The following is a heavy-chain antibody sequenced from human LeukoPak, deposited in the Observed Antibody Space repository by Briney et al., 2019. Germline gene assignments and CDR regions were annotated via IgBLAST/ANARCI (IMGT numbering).Heavy chain of an antibody. D-gene: IGHD3-10*01. Sequence: GGSLRLSCAASGFIFSSYWMHWVRQAPGKGLVWVSRIDSDGSTTRYADSVKGRFTISRDNAKNTLYMQMNSLRAEDMAVYYCTRGGAGGWFDPWGQGTLVTVSS. CDR2: IDSDGSTT. J-gene: IGHJ5*02. CDR3: TRGGAGGWFDP. CDR1: GFIFSSYW. V-gene: IGHV3-74*01.